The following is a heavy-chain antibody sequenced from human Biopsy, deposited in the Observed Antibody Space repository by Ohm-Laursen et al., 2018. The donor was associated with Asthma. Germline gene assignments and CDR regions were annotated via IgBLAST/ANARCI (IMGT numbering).Heavy chain of an antibody. V-gene: IGHV1-2*06. D-gene: IGHD6-13*01. CDR1: GYTFIGCH. CDR3: ARGQKSAGDRWFDP. Sequence: ASVKVSCKASGYTFIGCHIHWMRQTPGQGLEWMGRINPNSGGTSYAQKFQGRVTMTRDTSISTAYMEVSRLRSDDTAVYYCARGQKSAGDRWFDPWGQGTLVTVSS. J-gene: IGHJ5*02. CDR2: INPNSGGT.